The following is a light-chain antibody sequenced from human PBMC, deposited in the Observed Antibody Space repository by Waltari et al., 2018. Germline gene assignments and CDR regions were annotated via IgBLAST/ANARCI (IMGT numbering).Light chain of an antibody. V-gene: IGKV3-11*01. CDR2: DAF. CDR3: QQRSKWPLT. CDR1: QSVSSY. Sequence: EIVLTQSPATLSLSPGERATLSCRASQSVSSYLAWYQQKPGQAPRLLIYDAFNRATGIPARFSGSGSGTDFTLIISSLEPEDFAVYYCQQRSKWPLTFGPGTKVDIK. J-gene: IGKJ3*01.